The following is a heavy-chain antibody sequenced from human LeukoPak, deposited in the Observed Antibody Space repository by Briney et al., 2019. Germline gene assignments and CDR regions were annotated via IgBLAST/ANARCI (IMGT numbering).Heavy chain of an antibody. V-gene: IGHV3-66*01. CDR1: GFTVSSNY. Sequence: QSGGSLRLSCAASGFTVSSNYMSWVRQAPGKGLEWVSVIYSGGSTYYADSVKGRFTISRDNSKNTLYLQMNSLRAEDTAVYYCAREKYYYDGDAFDIWGQGTMATVSS. D-gene: IGHD3-22*01. CDR2: IYSGGST. J-gene: IGHJ3*02. CDR3: AREKYYYDGDAFDI.